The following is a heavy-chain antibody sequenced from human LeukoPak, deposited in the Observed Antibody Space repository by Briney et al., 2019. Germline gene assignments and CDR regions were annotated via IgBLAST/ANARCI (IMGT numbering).Heavy chain of an antibody. CDR1: ALTFSTYG. D-gene: IGHD6-13*01. Sequence: GGSLTLFCAPSALTFSTYGMHWVRHAPGKGLQGVAVISYDGSYKFYADSVKGRFTISRDNSKSTLYLQMNSLRAEDTAVYYCAKDRYSGLNTIDYWGQGTLVTVSS. J-gene: IGHJ4*02. CDR2: ISYDGSYK. CDR3: AKDRYSGLNTIDY. V-gene: IGHV3-30*18.